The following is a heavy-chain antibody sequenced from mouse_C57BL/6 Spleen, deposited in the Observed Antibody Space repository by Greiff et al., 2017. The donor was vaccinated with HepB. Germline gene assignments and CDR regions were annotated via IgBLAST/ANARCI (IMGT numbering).Heavy chain of an antibody. Sequence: VQLQQPGAELVRPGSSVKLSCKASGYTFTSYWMDWVKQRPGQGLEWIGNIYPSDSETHYNQKFKDKATLTVDKSSSTAYMQLSSLTSEDSAVYYCARTITTVVATDYWGQGTTLTVSS. CDR1: GYTFTSYW. V-gene: IGHV1-61*01. J-gene: IGHJ2*01. CDR3: ARTITTVVATDY. D-gene: IGHD1-1*01. CDR2: IYPSDSET.